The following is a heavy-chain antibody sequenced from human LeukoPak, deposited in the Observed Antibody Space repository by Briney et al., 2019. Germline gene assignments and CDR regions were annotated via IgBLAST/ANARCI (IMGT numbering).Heavy chain of an antibody. J-gene: IGHJ4*02. D-gene: IGHD5-12*01. V-gene: IGHV3-30-3*01. CDR2: ISYDGSNK. CDR1: GFTFSSYA. Sequence: GGSLRLSCAASGFTFSSYAMHWVRQAPGKGLEWVAVISYDGSNKYYADSVKGRFTISRDNSKNTLYLQMNGLRAEDTAVYYCAKVDKAEATISGYWGQGTLVTVSS. CDR3: AKVDKAEATISGY.